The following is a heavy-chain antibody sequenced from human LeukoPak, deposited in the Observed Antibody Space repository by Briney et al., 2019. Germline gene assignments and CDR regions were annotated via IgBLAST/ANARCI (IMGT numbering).Heavy chain of an antibody. CDR3: AREQLLRGIDY. D-gene: IGHD3-10*01. CDR2: ISSSDTQV. J-gene: IGHJ4*02. Sequence: PGTSLRLSCAASGFTFTSYDMTWVRQAPGKGLEWLSLISSSDTQVYYADSVKGRFTISRDNAKKTLYLQMNSLRAEDTAVYYCAREQLLRGIDYWGQGTRVTVSS. V-gene: IGHV3-21*01. CDR1: GFTFTSYD.